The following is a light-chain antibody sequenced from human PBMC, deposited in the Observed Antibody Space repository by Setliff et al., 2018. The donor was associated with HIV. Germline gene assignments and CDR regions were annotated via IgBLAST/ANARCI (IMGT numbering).Light chain of an antibody. CDR2: EVS. J-gene: IGLJ1*01. V-gene: IGLV2-18*02. CDR3: SSGTSTSTPYV. CDR1: SSDVGSSNR. Sequence: QSVLTRPPSVSGSPGQSVTISCTGTSSDVGSSNRVSWYQQPPGTAPRLMIYEVSSRPSGVPDRFSGSKSGNTASLTISGLQAEDEADYYCSSGTSTSTPYVFGTGTKVTVL.